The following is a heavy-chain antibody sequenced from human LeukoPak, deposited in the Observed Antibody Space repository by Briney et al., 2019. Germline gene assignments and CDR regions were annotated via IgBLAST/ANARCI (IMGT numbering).Heavy chain of an antibody. Sequence: SETLSLTCTVSGGSISSYYWSWIRQPPGKGLERIGYIYYSGSTNYNPSLKSRVTISVDTSKNQFSLKLSSVTAADTAVYYCARRMYGDYAQVDLWGRGTLVTVSS. CDR3: ARRMYGDYAQVDL. J-gene: IGHJ2*01. D-gene: IGHD4-17*01. CDR2: IYYSGST. CDR1: GGSISSYY. V-gene: IGHV4-59*01.